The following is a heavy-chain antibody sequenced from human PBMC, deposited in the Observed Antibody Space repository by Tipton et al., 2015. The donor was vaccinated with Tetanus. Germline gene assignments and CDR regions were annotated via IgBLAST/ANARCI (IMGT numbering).Heavy chain of an antibody. CDR3: TKGGLGGALNIGFDS. CDR1: GFNFHDFA. CDR2: ISSSAGPI. V-gene: IGHV3-9*01. J-gene: IGHJ5*01. Sequence: SLRLSCSASGFNFHDFAMHWVRQAPGKGLEWVSGISSSAGPIGFAESVKGRFTISRDNARNSLYLEMNNVRPEDTAFYYCTKGGLGGALNIGFDSWGQGTLVTVSS. D-gene: IGHD3-3*01.